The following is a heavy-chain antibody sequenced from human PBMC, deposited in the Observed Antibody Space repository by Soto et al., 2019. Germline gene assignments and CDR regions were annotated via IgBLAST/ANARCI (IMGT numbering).Heavy chain of an antibody. V-gene: IGHV3-66*01. CDR2: IYSGGST. D-gene: IGHD6-13*01. CDR3: ARVTRKQQLVQVYYMDV. Sequence: GGSLRLSCAASGFTVSSNYMSWVRQAPGKGLEWVSVIYSGGSTYYADYVKGRFTISRDNSKNTLYLQMNSLRAEDTAVYYCARVTRKQQLVQVYYMDVWGKGTTVTVSS. CDR1: GFTVSSNY. J-gene: IGHJ6*03.